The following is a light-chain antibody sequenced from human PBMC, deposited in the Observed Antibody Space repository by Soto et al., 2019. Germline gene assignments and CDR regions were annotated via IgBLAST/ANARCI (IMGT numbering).Light chain of an antibody. Sequence: EIMLTQSPATLSVSQGERATLSCRASQSVSSNLAWYQQKPGQAPRLLIYGASTRATGIPARFSGSGSGTEFTLTINSLQSEDFAVYYCQLYSNWPLTFGGGTKVDIK. CDR3: QLYSNWPLT. V-gene: IGKV3-15*01. J-gene: IGKJ4*01. CDR2: GAS. CDR1: QSVSSN.